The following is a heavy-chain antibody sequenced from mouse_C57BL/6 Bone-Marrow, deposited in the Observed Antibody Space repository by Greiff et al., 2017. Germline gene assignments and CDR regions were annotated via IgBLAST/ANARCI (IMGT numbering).Heavy chain of an antibody. V-gene: IGHV1-22*01. D-gene: IGHD1-1*01. CDR2: INPNNGGT. CDR1: GYTFTDYN. Sequence: VQLKESGPELVKPGASVKMSCKASGYTFTDYNMHWVKQSHGKSLEWIGYINPNNGGTSYNQKFKGKATLTVNKSSSIAYMELRSLTSEESAVYYCARRTTVVATDAMDYWGQGTSVTVSS. J-gene: IGHJ4*01. CDR3: ARRTTVVATDAMDY.